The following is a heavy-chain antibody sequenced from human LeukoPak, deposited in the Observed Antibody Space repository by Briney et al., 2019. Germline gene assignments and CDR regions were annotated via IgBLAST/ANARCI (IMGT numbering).Heavy chain of an antibody. CDR1: GFTFSTYW. D-gene: IGHD3-22*01. J-gene: IGHJ4*02. CDR3: ARDSNNYYFGYFDY. Sequence: GGSLRLSCAASGFTFSTYWMNWFRQTPGKGLEWVAKIRAGGGEKDHVASVKGRFTISRDNAKNSLYLQMNSLRAEDTAIYYCARDSNNYYFGYFDYWGQGTLVTVSS. V-gene: IGHV3-7*01. CDR2: IRAGGGEK.